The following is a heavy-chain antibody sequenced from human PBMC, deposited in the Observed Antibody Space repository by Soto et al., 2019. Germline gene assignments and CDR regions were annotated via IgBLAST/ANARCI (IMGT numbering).Heavy chain of an antibody. Sequence: PSETLSLTCSVSGGSISDYYWTWVRQPPGKALELIGYIYNRGSTNYNYNPSLQSRVTISLDRFKNQFSLRLSSVTAADTAVYFCARAAKDFLDYWSGTTHYGIDVWGQGTTVTVS. CDR3: ARAAKDFLDYWSGTTHYGIDV. J-gene: IGHJ6*02. CDR2: IYNRGSTNY. V-gene: IGHV4-59*01. D-gene: IGHD3-3*01. CDR1: GGSISDYY.